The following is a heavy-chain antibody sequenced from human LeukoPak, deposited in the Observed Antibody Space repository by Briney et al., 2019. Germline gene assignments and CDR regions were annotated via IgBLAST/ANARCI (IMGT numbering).Heavy chain of an antibody. CDR3: VASYGMDV. D-gene: IGHD5-12*01. Sequence: GRSLRLSCAASGFIFDDYAMHWVRQAPGKGLEWVSGISWNSGSIGYADSVKGRFTISRDNAKNSLYLQMNSLRAEDTALYYCVASYGMDVWGQGTTVTVSS. J-gene: IGHJ6*02. CDR1: GFIFDDYA. V-gene: IGHV3-9*01. CDR2: ISWNSGSI.